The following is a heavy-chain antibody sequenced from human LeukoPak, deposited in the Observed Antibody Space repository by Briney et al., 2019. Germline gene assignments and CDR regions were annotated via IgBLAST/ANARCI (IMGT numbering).Heavy chain of an antibody. D-gene: IGHD3-22*01. Sequence: SGGSLRLSCAASGFTFSSYSMNWVRQAPGKGLEWVSSISSSSSYIYYADSVKGRFTISRDNAKNSLHLQMNSLRAEDTAVYYCARLSDSSGTPRSDYWGQGTLVTVSS. CDR2: ISSSSSYI. CDR1: GFTFSSYS. CDR3: ARLSDSSGTPRSDY. J-gene: IGHJ4*02. V-gene: IGHV3-21*04.